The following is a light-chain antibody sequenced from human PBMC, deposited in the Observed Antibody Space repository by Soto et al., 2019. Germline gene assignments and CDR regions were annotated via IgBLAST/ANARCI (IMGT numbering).Light chain of an antibody. CDR3: QQASSWPLT. CDR2: AAS. J-gene: IGKJ5*01. Sequence: DIPITQSPSTVSASVGDRVTITCRASQGIISWLAWYQQKPGKAPKLLIYAASSWQSGVPSRFSGSASGTYFTLTISSLLPEDFAAYYCQQASSWPLTFGRGTRLEIK. CDR1: QGIISW. V-gene: IGKV1D-12*01.